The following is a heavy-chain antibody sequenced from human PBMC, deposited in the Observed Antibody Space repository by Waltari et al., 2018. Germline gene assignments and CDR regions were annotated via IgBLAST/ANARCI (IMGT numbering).Heavy chain of an antibody. J-gene: IGHJ5*02. D-gene: IGHD6-13*01. CDR1: GFTFSSYS. CDR2: ISSSSSPI. CDR3: ARGGAAASWFDP. V-gene: IGHV3-48*01. Sequence: EVQLVESGGGLVQPGGSLRLSCAASGFTFSSYSMNWVRQAPGKGLEGGSYISSSSSPIYYADAVKGRFTISRDNAKNSLYLQMNSLRAEDTAVYYCARGGAAASWFDPWGQGTLGTVSS.